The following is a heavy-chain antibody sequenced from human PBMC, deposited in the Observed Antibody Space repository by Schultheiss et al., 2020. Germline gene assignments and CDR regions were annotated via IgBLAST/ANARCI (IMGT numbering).Heavy chain of an antibody. Sequence: GGSLRLSCAASGFTFSSYSMNWVRQAPGKGLEWVSSISSSSSYIYYADSVKGRFTISRDNAKNSLYLQMNSLKTEDTAVYYCTTVTSGWYPSPPYYYYGMDVWGQGTTVTVSS. CDR1: GFTFSSYS. D-gene: IGHD6-19*01. CDR3: TTVTSGWYPSPPYYYYGMDV. J-gene: IGHJ6*02. V-gene: IGHV3-21*03. CDR2: ISSSSSYI.